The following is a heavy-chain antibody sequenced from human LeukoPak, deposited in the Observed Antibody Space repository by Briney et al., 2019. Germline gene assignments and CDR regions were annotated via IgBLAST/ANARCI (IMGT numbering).Heavy chain of an antibody. V-gene: IGHV4-59*01. J-gene: IGHJ5*02. CDR1: GDSISTYY. Sequence: PSETLSLTCTVSGDSISTYYWTWIRQPPGKGLEWIGYVYNSGSTDYNPSLKSRVTISVDTSKNQFSLDLSSVTAADTAVYYCARVGYCSGGSCRFDPWGQGTLVTVSS. D-gene: IGHD2-15*01. CDR2: VYNSGST. CDR3: ARVGYCSGGSCRFDP.